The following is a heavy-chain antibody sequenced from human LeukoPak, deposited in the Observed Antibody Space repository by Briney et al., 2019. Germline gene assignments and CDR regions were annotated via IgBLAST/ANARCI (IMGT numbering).Heavy chain of an antibody. CDR1: GFSLSFYS. CDR2: IDVRGSGM. V-gene: IGHV3-21*01. J-gene: IGHJ4*02. D-gene: IGHD1-26*01. Sequence: GGSLRLSCAASGFSLSFYSLDWVRQAPGKGLEWVSSIDVRGSGMFYADSVKGRFIISRDNAKNSLYLQMNSLRAEDTAVYYCVRDLGGRSGHWGQGTLVTVSS. CDR3: VRDLGGRSGH.